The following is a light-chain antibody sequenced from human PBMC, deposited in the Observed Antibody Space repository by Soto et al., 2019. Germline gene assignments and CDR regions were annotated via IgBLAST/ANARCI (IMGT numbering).Light chain of an antibody. J-gene: IGKJ5*01. CDR1: QGVSSA. V-gene: IGKV1-13*02. Sequence: AIQLTQSPSSLSASVRDRVTITCRASQGVSSALAWYQQKSGKAPKLLIYDASSLERGVPSRFSGSGSATDYTLTISSLQPEDFATYYCLQFNSYPHTFGQGTRLEIK. CDR2: DAS. CDR3: LQFNSYPHT.